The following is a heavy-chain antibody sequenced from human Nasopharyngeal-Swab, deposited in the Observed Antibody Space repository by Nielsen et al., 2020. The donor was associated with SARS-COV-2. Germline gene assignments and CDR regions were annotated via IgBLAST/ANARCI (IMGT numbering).Heavy chain of an antibody. CDR3: ARIGFPGWDY. J-gene: IGHJ4*02. D-gene: IGHD2-15*01. Sequence: ETLSLTCAVYGGSFSGYYWSWVRQAPGKGLEWVANIKQDGSEKYYVDSVKGRFTISRDNAKNSLYLQMNSLRAEDTAVYYCARIGFPGWDYWGQGTLVTVSS. CDR1: GGSFSGYY. V-gene: IGHV3-7*01. CDR2: IKQDGSEK.